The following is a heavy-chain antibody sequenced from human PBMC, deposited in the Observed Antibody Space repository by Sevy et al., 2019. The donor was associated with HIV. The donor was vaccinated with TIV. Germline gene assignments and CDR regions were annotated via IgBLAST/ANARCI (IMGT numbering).Heavy chain of an antibody. CDR3: ARDQHIAVAGTGAAFDI. CDR1: GFTFSSYW. Sequence: GGSLRLSCAASGFTFSSYWMSWVRQAPGKGLEWVANIKHDGSEKYYMDPVKGRFPISRDNAKNLLYLQMNSLRAEDTAVYYCARDQHIAVAGTGAAFDIWGQGTMVTVSS. V-gene: IGHV3-7*01. CDR2: IKHDGSEK. J-gene: IGHJ3*02. D-gene: IGHD6-19*01.